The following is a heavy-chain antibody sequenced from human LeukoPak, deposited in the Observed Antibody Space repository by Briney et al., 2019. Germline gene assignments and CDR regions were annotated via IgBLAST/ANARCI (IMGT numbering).Heavy chain of an antibody. CDR1: GFTFSSYA. CDR2: IIGRGGST. V-gene: IGHV3-23*01. J-gene: IGHJ5*02. Sequence: GSLRLSWAASGFTFSSYAMSWVRQAPGKGLGWVSAIIGRGGSTYYADFVKGRFTISRDNSKNTLYLQMNSLRAEDTAVYYCAKDGPYGSGSYYPDNWFDPWGQGTLVTVSS. D-gene: IGHD3-10*01. CDR3: AKDGPYGSGSYYPDNWFDP.